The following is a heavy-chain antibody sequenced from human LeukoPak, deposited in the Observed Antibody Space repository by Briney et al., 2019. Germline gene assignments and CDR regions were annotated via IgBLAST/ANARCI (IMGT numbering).Heavy chain of an antibody. CDR1: GGTFSSYA. CDR3: ARDFQAAAGTPTPYYYYYYMDV. CDR2: IIPIFGTA. V-gene: IGHV1-69*13. D-gene: IGHD6-13*01. J-gene: IGHJ6*03. Sequence: ASVKVSCKASGGTFSSYAISWVRQAPGQGLEWMGGIIPIFGTANYAQKFQGRVTITADESTSTAYMELSSLRSEDTAVYYCARDFQAAAGTPTPYYYYYYMDVWGKGTTVTVSS.